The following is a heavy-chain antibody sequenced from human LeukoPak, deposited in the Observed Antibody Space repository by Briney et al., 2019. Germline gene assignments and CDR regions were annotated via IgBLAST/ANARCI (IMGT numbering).Heavy chain of an antibody. J-gene: IGHJ6*02. CDR2: INPNSGGT. CDR3: ARDLVVEYYYYYYGMDV. D-gene: IGHD2-2*01. CDR1: GYTFTGYY. Sequence: GASVKVSCKASGYTFTGYYMHWVRQAPGQGLEWMGWINPNSGGTNYAQKFQGRVTMTRDTSISTAYMELSRLRSDGTAVYYCARDLVVEYYYYYYGMDVWGQGTTVTVSS. V-gene: IGHV1-2*02.